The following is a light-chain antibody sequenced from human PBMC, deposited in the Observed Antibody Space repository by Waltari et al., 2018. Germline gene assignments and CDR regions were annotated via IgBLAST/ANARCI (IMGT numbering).Light chain of an antibody. CDR1: SNNVGNLR. J-gene: IGLJ1*01. CDR2: RRN. V-gene: IGLV10-54*04. Sequence: QAGLTQPPSVSKGLRQTATPTCTGNSNNVGNLRALWLQQPQGHPPKLLSYRRNNRPAGISERFSASRSGNTASLTITGLHAEDEADYDCAAWDTSLKAHVFGAGTKVTVL. CDR3: AAWDTSLKAHV.